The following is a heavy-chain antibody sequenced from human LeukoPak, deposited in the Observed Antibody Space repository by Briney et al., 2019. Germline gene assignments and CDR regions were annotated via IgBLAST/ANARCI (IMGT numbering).Heavy chain of an antibody. J-gene: IGHJ4*02. CDR2: ISSGSRTI. V-gene: IGHV3-48*03. CDR3: ARETYYYDSSGYYYSRGKDY. D-gene: IGHD3-22*01. CDR1: GFTFSSYE. Sequence: GGSLRLSCAASGFTFSSYEMNWVRQAPGKGLEWVSYISSGSRTIYYADSVKGRFTISRDNGKNSLYLQMNSLRAEDTAVYYCARETYYYDSSGYYYSRGKDYWGQGTLVTVSS.